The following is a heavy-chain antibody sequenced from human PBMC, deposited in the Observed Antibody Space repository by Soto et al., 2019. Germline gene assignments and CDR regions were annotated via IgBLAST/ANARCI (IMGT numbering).Heavy chain of an antibody. CDR3: ARERFPSDL. CDR2: IFSGGST. V-gene: IGHV3-53*04. Sequence: EVRLVESGGGLVQPGGSLRLSCAASGFTVSSNYMSWVRQAPGKGLEWVSVIFSGGSTYYTDSVKGRFTISRHNAKNTLYLQMNSRRAEDTAVYYCARERFPSDLWGRGPLVTVSS. D-gene: IGHD3-10*01. J-gene: IGHJ2*01. CDR1: GFTVSSNY.